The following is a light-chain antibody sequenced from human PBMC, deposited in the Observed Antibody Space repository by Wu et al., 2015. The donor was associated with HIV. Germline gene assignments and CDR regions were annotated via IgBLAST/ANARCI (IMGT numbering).Light chain of an antibody. CDR2: GTS. V-gene: IGKV3-20*01. CDR1: QPVDSTY. Sequence: DIVLTQSPGTLSLSPGERAIFPCRASQPVDSTYLAWYQQKPGQAPRLLIYGTSTRATGIPDRFSGSGSGTDFTLTISRLETEDFAVYYCQQHGSSSWTFGQGTKVEIK. CDR3: QQHGSSSWT. J-gene: IGKJ1*01.